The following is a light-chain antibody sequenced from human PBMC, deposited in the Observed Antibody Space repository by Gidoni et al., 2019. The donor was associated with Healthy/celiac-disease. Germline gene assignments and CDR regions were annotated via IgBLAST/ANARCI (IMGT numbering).Light chain of an antibody. V-gene: IGKV1-5*03. CDR3: QQYNSYFLT. CDR1: QSISSW. CDR2: KAS. J-gene: IGKJ3*01. Sequence: IQMTQSPSTLSASVGDRVTITCRASQSISSWLAWYQQKPGKAPKLLIYKASSLESGVPSRFSGSGSGTEFTLTISSLQTDDFETYYCQQYNSYFLTFGPGTKVEIK.